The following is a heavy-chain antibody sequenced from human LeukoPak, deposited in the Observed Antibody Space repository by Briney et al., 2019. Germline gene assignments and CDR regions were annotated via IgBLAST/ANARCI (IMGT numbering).Heavy chain of an antibody. CDR2: ISGSGGST. V-gene: IGHV3-23*01. J-gene: IGHJ4*02. CDR3: AKDQPVTTIGPYYFDY. D-gene: IGHD4-17*01. CDR1: GFTFSSYA. Sequence: GGSLRLSCAASGFTFSSYAMSWVRQAPGKGLEWVSAISGSGGSTYYADSVKGRFTISRDNSKSTLYLQMNSLRAEDTAVYYCAKDQPVTTIGPYYFDYWGQGTLVTVSS.